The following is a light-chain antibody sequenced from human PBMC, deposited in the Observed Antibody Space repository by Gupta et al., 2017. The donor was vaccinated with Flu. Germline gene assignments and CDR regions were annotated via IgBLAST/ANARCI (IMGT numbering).Light chain of an antibody. J-gene: IGKJ2*02. CDR3: QQSYNTPGT. Sequence: DIQITQSPSSLSASVGARVTITCRASQSISSYLNWYQQKPGQAPKLLIYAASSLQSGVPARFSGSGSGTDFTLTISSLQPEDFATYYCQQSYNTPGTFGQGTKLEIK. CDR2: AAS. CDR1: QSISSY. V-gene: IGKV1-39*01.